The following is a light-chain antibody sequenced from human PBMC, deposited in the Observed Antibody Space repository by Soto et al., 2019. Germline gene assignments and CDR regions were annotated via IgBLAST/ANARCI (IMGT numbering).Light chain of an antibody. CDR3: KQYGSSPLT. CDR2: GAS. Sequence: EIVLTQSPGTLSLSPGERATLSCRASQSVSSNYLAWYQQRPGQAPRLLVSGASSRATGIPDRFSGSGSGTDFPLTISRLEPEDFDVYYCKQYGSSPLTFGGGTKVEIK. V-gene: IGKV3-20*01. J-gene: IGKJ4*01. CDR1: QSVSSNY.